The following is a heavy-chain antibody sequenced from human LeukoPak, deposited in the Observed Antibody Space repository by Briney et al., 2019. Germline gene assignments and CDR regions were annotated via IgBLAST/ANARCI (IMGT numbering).Heavy chain of an antibody. CDR2: ISGSGGST. V-gene: IGHV3-23*01. D-gene: IGHD6-19*01. CDR1: GFTFSSYA. Sequence: PGGSLRLSCAASGFTFSSYAMSWVRQAPGKGLEWVSAISGSGGSTYYADSVKGRFTISRDNSKNTLYLQMNSLRAEDAAVYYCAKLTYSSGWYGNGMDVWGQGATVTVSS. J-gene: IGHJ6*02. CDR3: AKLTYSSGWYGNGMDV.